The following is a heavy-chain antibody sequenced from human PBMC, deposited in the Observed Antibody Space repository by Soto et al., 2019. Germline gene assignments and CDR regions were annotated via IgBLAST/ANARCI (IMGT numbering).Heavy chain of an antibody. J-gene: IGHJ4*02. CDR1: GFTFSSYG. CDR2: ISYDGSNK. V-gene: IGHV3-30*03. D-gene: IGHD4-17*01. Sequence: QVQLVESGGGVVQPGRSLRLSCAASGFTFSSYGMHWVRQAPGKGLEWVAVISYDGSNKYYADSVKGRFTISRDNSKNTLYLQMNRLRAEDTAVYYCAGIYGDWAGGFDYWGQGTLVTVSS. CDR3: AGIYGDWAGGFDY.